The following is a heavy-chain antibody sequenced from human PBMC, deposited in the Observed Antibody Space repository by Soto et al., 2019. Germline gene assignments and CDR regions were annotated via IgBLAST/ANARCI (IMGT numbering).Heavy chain of an antibody. CDR3: AKDLGVGATPRNAFDI. D-gene: IGHD1-26*01. CDR1: GFTFRSYG. J-gene: IGHJ3*02. V-gene: IGHV3-30*18. Sequence: GGSLRLSCAASGFTFRSYGMHWVRQAPGKGLEWVAVISYDGSNKYYADSGKGRFTISRDNSKNTLYLQMNSLRAEDTAVYYCAKDLGVGATPRNAFDIWGQGTMVTVSS. CDR2: ISYDGSNK.